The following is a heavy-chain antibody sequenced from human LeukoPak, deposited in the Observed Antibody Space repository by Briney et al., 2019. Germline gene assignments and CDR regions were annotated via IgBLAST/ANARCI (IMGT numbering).Heavy chain of an antibody. J-gene: IGHJ4*02. V-gene: IGHV1-69*05. Sequence: ASVKVSCKASGGTFSSYAISWVRQAPGQGLEWMGGIIPIFGTANYAQKFQGRVTMTRDTSTSTVYMELSSLRSEDTAVYYCARVPDYYFDYWGQGTLVTVSS. CDR3: ARVPDYYFDY. CDR1: GGTFSSYA. CDR2: IIPIFGTA.